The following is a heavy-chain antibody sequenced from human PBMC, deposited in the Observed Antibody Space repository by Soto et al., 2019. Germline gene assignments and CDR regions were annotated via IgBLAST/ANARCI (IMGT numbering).Heavy chain of an antibody. CDR1: GFTFSDYY. V-gene: IGHV3-11*01. D-gene: IGHD3-10*01. J-gene: IGHJ4*02. CDR3: AGGSPPVILWFGGLPLDQ. Sequence: QVQLVESGGGLVKPGGSLRLSCAASGFTFSDYYMSWIRQAPGKGLEWVSYISSSGSTIYYADSVKGRFTISRDNAQNFMDFAMYRLRGEDPAVDLCAGGSPPVILWFGGLPLDQWGPGTLVTVSS. CDR2: ISSSGSTI.